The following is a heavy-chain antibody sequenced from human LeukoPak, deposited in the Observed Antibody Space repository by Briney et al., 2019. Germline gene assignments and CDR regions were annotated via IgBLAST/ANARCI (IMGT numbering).Heavy chain of an antibody. CDR1: GFAFSDYY. CDR3: ARAGSSSYFFDY. D-gene: IGHD6-6*01. Sequence: GGSLRLSCGASGFAFSDYYMSWSRRAPGKGLEGGSYISRRGSTISYADSVKGRFTISRNNAKNPLYLQMNSLRAEDTAVYYCARAGSSSYFFDYWGQGTLVTVSS. V-gene: IGHV3-11*04. J-gene: IGHJ4*02. CDR2: ISRRGSTI.